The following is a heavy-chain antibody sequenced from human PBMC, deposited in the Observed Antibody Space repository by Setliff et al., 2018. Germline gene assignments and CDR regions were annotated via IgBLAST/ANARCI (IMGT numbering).Heavy chain of an antibody. CDR1: GYTFTSYY. D-gene: IGHD6-19*01. CDR3: SREARGWGGPKFDL. V-gene: IGHV1-46*01. CDR2: INTGGGSA. Sequence: ASVKVSCKASGYTFTSYYMYWVRQAPGQGLEWMGTINTGGGSASLVDQFQGRVTMTRDTSTSTIYLELNSLTSDDTPVYSCSREARGWGGPKFDLWGQGTLVTVSS. J-gene: IGHJ5*02.